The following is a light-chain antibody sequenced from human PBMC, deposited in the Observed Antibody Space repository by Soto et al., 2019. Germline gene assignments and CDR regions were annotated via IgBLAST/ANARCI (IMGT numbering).Light chain of an antibody. CDR1: QSVSNNY. J-gene: IGKJ5*01. Sequence: ETVLTQSPCTLSLSPGERDTLSCRAIQSVSNNYLAWYQQKPGQAPRLLIYGASNRATGIPDRFSGSGSGTDFTLTISRLEPEDFAIYYCQQRSSWPPITSGQGTRPEIK. V-gene: IGKV3D-20*02. CDR2: GAS. CDR3: QQRSSWPPIT.